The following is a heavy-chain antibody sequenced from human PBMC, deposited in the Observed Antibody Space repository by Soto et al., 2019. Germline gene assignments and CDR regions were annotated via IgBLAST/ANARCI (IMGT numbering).Heavy chain of an antibody. CDR3: ARVGPKYSSGWSRGYYYYMDV. CDR1: GDSVSSNSAA. D-gene: IGHD6-19*01. Sequence: SQTLSLTCAISGDSVSSNSAAWNWIRQSPSRGLEWLGRTYYRSKWYNDYAVSVKSRITINPDTSKNQLSLQLNSVTPEDTAVYYCARVGPKYSSGWSRGYYYYMDVWGKGTTVTVSS. CDR2: TYYRSKWYN. J-gene: IGHJ6*03. V-gene: IGHV6-1*01.